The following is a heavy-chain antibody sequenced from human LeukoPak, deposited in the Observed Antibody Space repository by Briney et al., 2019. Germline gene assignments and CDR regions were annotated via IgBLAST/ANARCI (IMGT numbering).Heavy chain of an antibody. CDR3: ARGGIAAAGYFDY. CDR1: GFTFSSYW. D-gene: IGHD6-13*01. V-gene: IGHV3-74*01. J-gene: IGHJ4*02. Sequence: GGSLRLSCAASGFTFSSYWMHWVRQAPGKGLVWVSRINSDGSSTSYADSVKGRFTISRDNAKNTLYLQMNSLRAEDTAVYYCARGGIAAAGYFDYWGQGTLVTVSS. CDR2: INSDGSST.